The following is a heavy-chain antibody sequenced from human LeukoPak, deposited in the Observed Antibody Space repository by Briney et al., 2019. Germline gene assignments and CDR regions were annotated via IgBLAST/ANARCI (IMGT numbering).Heavy chain of an antibody. D-gene: IGHD6-13*01. V-gene: IGHV3-21*06. CDR3: ARVAEAAAFDS. CDR2: ILSSSRYI. J-gene: IGHJ4*02. CDR1: GFTLGDFE. Sequence: PGGSLRLSCAAYGFTLGDFEINWVRQAPGKGLEWVSSILSSSRYIHYADSMKGRFTSSIDNSKHSLYLQMNSLRAEDAAVYYCARVAEAAAFDSWGQGTLVTVSS.